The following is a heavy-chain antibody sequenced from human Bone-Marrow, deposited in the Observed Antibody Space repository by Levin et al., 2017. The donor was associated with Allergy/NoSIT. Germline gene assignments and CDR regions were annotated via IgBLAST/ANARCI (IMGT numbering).Heavy chain of an antibody. D-gene: IGHD4-23*01. J-gene: IGHJ6*03. CDR3: ARAIPSGGNSYYHYYMDV. CDR1: GGSISTYY. CDR2: IYYSGST. Sequence: PSETLSLTCTVSGGSISTYYWSWIRQPPEKRLEWIGYIYYSGSTKYNPSLKSRVTLLVDTSKNLFSLKLSSVTAADSAVYFCARAIPSGGNSYYHYYMDVWGKGTTVTVSS. V-gene: IGHV4-59*01.